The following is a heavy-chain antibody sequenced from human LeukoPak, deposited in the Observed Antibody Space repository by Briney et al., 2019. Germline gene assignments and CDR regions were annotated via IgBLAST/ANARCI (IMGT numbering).Heavy chain of an antibody. CDR1: GGSISSSSYY. CDR3: ARERNGDLYYYGMDV. CDR2: IYYSGST. V-gene: IGHV4-39*07. D-gene: IGHD4-17*01. J-gene: IGHJ6*02. Sequence: SETLSLTCTVSGGSISSSSYYWGWIRQPPGKGLEWIGSIYYSGSTYYNPSLKSRVTISVDTSKNQFSLKLSSVTAADTAVYYCARERNGDLYYYGMDVWGQGTTVTVSS.